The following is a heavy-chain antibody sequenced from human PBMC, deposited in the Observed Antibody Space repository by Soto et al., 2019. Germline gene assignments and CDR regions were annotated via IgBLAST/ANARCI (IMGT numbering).Heavy chain of an antibody. CDR3: ARVYYGSGGYPYYCYGMDV. Sequence: ASVKVSCKASGYTFTSYGISWVRQAPGQGLEWMGWISAYNGNTNYAQKLQGRVTMTTDTSTSTAYMELRSLRSDDTAVYYCARVYYGSGGYPYYCYGMDVWGQGTTVTVSS. D-gene: IGHD3-10*01. J-gene: IGHJ6*02. CDR1: GYTFTSYG. CDR2: ISAYNGNT. V-gene: IGHV1-18*01.